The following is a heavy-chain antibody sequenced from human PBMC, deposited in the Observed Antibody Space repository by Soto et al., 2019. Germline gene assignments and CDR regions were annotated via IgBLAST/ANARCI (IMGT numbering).Heavy chain of an antibody. CDR2: INPSGDST. D-gene: IGHD5-12*01. J-gene: IGHJ5*02. CDR1: GYTLTNYF. V-gene: IGHV1-46*03. Sequence: ASVKVSCKASGYTLTNYFIHWVRQAPGQGLEWMGIINPSGDSTSYAQKFQGRVTMTRDTSTNTVYMELISLRFEDTALYYCAIDRDGYNGWFDPWGQG. CDR3: AIDRDGYNGWFDP.